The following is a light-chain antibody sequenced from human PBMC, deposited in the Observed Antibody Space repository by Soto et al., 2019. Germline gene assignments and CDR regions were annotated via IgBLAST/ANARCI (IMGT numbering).Light chain of an antibody. CDR1: RSVGSR. CDR2: DAT. Sequence: DIQVTQSPSSLTASIGERVTITCRASRSVGSRLNWYQQKPGKAPALLIYDATDLQTGVPSRFRGRGSGTEFTLTITSLQPEDVATYYCQHSFGTPPYTFGQGTRL. V-gene: IGKV1-39*01. J-gene: IGKJ2*01. CDR3: QHSFGTPPYT.